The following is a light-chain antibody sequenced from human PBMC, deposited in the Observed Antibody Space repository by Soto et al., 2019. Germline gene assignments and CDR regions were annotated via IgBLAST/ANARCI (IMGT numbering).Light chain of an antibody. V-gene: IGKV1-5*01. J-gene: IGKJ1*01. CDR2: DVS. Sequence: DIQVTQSPPTLSASVGDRVTITCRASQNVAASLAWYQLKPGEAPKLLIYDVSNLESGVPSRFSGSGSGTEFSLTIRSLHPDDFATYYCQQYDYSRTFGQGTKVDIK. CDR3: QQYDYSRT. CDR1: QNVAAS.